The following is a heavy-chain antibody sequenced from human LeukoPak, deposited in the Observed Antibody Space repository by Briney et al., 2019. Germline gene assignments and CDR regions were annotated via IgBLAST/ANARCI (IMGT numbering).Heavy chain of an antibody. V-gene: IGHV1-69*05. CDR1: GGTFSSYA. CDR2: IIPIFGTA. Sequence: SVKVSCKASGGTFSSYAISWVRQAPGQGLEWMGRIIPIFGTANYAQKFQGRVTITTDESTSTAYMELSSLRSEDTAVYYCVRDPDDDFWSGPFDYWGQGTLVTVPS. D-gene: IGHD3-3*01. CDR3: VRDPDDDFWSGPFDY. J-gene: IGHJ4*02.